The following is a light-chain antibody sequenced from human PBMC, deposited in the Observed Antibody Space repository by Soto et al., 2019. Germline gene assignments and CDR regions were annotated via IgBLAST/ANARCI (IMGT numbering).Light chain of an antibody. CDR3: QTWGSGIVV. J-gene: IGLJ2*01. V-gene: IGLV4-69*01. CDR2: LNSDGSH. CDR1: SGHSNYA. Sequence: QPVLTQSPSASASLAASVKLTCTLSSGHSNYAIAWHQQQSEKGPRYLMKLNSDGSHSKGDGIPDRFSGSSSGAERYLTISSLQSEDEADYYCQTWGSGIVVFGGGTKVTVL.